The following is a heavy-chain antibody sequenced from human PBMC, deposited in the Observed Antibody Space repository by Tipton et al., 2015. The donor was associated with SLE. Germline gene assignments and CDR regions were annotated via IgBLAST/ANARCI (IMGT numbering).Heavy chain of an antibody. CDR3: ARHLGVIVAFEV. J-gene: IGHJ3*01. Sequence: TLSLTCTVSGGSISSYYWSWIRQPPGKGLEWIGFFYFSGSSQYNPSLKSRVAISADTSNNQFSLELRSVTAADTAVYYCARHLGVIVAFEVWGQGTVLTVSS. D-gene: IGHD3-10*01. V-gene: IGHV4-59*01. CDR2: FYFSGSS. CDR1: GGSISSYY.